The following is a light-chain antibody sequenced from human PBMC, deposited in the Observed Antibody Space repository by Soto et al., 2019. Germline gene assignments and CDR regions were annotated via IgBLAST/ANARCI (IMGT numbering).Light chain of an antibody. Sequence: DIQMTQSPSTLSASVGDRVTLTCRASQSVGRWLAWYQQKPGKAPKLLIYDASSLESGVPSRFSGSGSGTEFTLTISSLQPDDFATYYCQQYNTYSPETFGQGTKVQIK. J-gene: IGKJ1*01. CDR2: DAS. CDR3: QQYNTYSPET. V-gene: IGKV1-5*01. CDR1: QSVGRW.